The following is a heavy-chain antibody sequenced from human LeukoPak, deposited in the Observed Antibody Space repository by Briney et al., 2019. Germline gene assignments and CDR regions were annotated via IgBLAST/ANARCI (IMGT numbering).Heavy chain of an antibody. CDR1: GFTFSSYA. V-gene: IGHV3-23*01. Sequence: GGSLRLSCAASGFTFSSYAMSWVRQAPGKGLEWVSAMSGSGGSTYYADSVKGRFTISRDNSKNTLYLQMDSLRAEDTAVYYCAKVRYNYDFWSGFIYYYGMDVWGQGTTVTVSS. CDR2: MSGSGGST. J-gene: IGHJ6*02. D-gene: IGHD3-3*01. CDR3: AKVRYNYDFWSGFIYYYGMDV.